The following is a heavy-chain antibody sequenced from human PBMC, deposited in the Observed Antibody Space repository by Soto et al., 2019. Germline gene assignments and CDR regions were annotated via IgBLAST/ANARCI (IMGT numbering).Heavy chain of an antibody. CDR3: ARERDN. Sequence: QVQLVQSGAEVKKPGSSVKVSCKASGGTFSSYTISWVRQAPGQGLEWMVRIIPILGIANYAQKFQGRVTITADKSTSTAYMELSSLRAEDTDVYYCARERDNWGQGTLVTVSS. CDR1: GGTFSSYT. V-gene: IGHV1-69*08. J-gene: IGHJ4*02. CDR2: IIPILGIA.